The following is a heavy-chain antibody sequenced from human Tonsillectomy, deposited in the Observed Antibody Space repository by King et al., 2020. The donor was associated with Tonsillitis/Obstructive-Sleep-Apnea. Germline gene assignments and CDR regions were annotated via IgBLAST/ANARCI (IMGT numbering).Heavy chain of an antibody. J-gene: IGHJ4*02. Sequence: VQLVESGGGVVQPGRSLRLSCAASGFTFGSYAIHWVRQAPGKGLKWVAVISYDGSNKNYADSVKGRFTISRDDSKKTLYLQMNSLATEDTGVYYCARGDGVAHTSLDYWGQGTLVTVSS. V-gene: IGHV3-30*04. CDR3: ARGDGVAHTSLDY. CDR2: ISYDGSNK. CDR1: GFTFGSYA. D-gene: IGHD2-15*01.